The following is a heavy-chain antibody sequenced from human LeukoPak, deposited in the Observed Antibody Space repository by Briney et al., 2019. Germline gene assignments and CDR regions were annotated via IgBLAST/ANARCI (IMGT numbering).Heavy chain of an antibody. V-gene: IGHV4-59*12. CDR2: IYYSGST. Sequence: SETLSLTCSVSGGSISSYYWSWIRQPPGKGLEWIGYIYYSGSTNYNPSLKSRVTMSVDTSKNQFSLKLSSVTAADTAVYYCARDRTTVMSYFDYWGQGTLVTVSS. D-gene: IGHD4-17*01. J-gene: IGHJ4*02. CDR1: GGSISSYY. CDR3: ARDRTTVMSYFDY.